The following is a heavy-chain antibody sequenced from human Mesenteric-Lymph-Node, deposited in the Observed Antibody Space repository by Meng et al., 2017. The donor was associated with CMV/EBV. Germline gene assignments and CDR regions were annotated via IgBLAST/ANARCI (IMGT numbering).Heavy chain of an antibody. D-gene: IGHD6-13*01. J-gene: IGHJ6*02. CDR2: IYYSGST. Sequence: GSLRLSCTVSGGSISSYYWSWIRQPPGKGLEWIGYIYYSGSTNYNPSLKSRVTISVDTSKNQFSLKLSSVTAADTAVYYCARDRGLAAAGPYYYYGMDVWGQGTTVTVSS. V-gene: IGHV4-59*01. CDR1: GGSISSYY. CDR3: ARDRGLAAAGPYYYYGMDV.